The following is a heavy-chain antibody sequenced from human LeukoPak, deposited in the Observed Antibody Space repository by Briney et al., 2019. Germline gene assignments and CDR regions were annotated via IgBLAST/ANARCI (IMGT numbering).Heavy chain of an antibody. CDR1: GGSFSGYY. Sequence: SETLSLTCAVYGGSFSGYYWSWIRQPPGKGLEWIGEINHRGSTNYNPSLKSRVTISVDTSKNQFSLKLSSVTAADTAVYYCARGDIVATTFRGWYANWFDPWGQGTLVTVSS. V-gene: IGHV4-34*01. J-gene: IGHJ5*02. CDR3: ARGDIVATTFRGWYANWFDP. D-gene: IGHD5-12*01. CDR2: INHRGST.